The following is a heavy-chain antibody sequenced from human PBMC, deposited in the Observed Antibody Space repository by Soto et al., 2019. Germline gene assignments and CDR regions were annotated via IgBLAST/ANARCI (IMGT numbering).Heavy chain of an antibody. J-gene: IGHJ4*02. D-gene: IGHD3-9*01. CDR3: ARQVGGLLRYFDWLATDPIGGDFDY. Sequence: GESLKISCKGSGYSLTSYWISWVRQMPGKGLEWMGRIDPSDSYTNYSPSFQGHVTISADKSISTAYLQRSSLKASDTAMYYCARQVGGLLRYFDWLATDPIGGDFDYWGQGTLVPVSS. CDR1: GYSLTSYW. V-gene: IGHV5-10-1*01. CDR2: IDPSDSYT.